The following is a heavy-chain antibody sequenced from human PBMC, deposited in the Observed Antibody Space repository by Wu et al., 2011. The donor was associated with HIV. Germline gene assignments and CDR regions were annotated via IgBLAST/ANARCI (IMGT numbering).Heavy chain of an antibody. CDR1: GGTFGRYT. CDR3: ARVEAQGENYYYYKGLDV. CDR2: IFPPFDTT. D-gene: IGHD3-16*01. Sequence: QVQLLQSGAEVKKPGSSVNVSCKASGGTFGRYTLNWVRQAPGQGLEWMGRIFPPFDTTNYAQKFQGRVTMTADKSTATAYMELSGLRSDDTAMYYCARVEAQGENYYYYKGLDVWGQGTTV. J-gene: IGHJ6*02. V-gene: IGHV1-69*08.